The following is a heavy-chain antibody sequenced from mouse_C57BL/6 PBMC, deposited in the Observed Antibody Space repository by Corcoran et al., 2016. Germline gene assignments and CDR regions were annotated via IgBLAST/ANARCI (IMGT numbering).Heavy chain of an antibody. V-gene: IGHV9-3*01. CDR3: ARAQATCDY. Sequence: QIQLVQSGPELKKPGETVKISCKASGYTFTTYGMSWVKQAPGKGLKWMGWINTYSGVPTYADDFKGRFAFSLETSASTAYLQINNLKHEDTATYFCARAQATCDYWGQCTTLTVSS. CDR2: INTYSGVP. D-gene: IGHD3-2*02. J-gene: IGHJ2*01. CDR1: GYTFTTYG.